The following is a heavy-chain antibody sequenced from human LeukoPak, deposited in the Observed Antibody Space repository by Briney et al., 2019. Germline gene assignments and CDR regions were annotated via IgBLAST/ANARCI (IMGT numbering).Heavy chain of an antibody. Sequence: PSETLSLTCTVSGYSISSGYYWGWIRQPPGKGLEWIGSIYHSGSTYYNPSLKSRVTISVDTSKNQLSLKLSPVTAADTAVYYCARDLAGLPFDYWGQGTLVTVSS. V-gene: IGHV4-38-2*02. CDR3: ARDLAGLPFDY. CDR2: IYHSGST. CDR1: GYSISSGYY. J-gene: IGHJ4*02.